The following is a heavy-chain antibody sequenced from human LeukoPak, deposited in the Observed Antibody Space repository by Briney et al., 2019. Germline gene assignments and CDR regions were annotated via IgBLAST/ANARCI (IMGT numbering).Heavy chain of an antibody. CDR1: GFTFSNYA. CDR3: ARDQTTVTTRYDY. Sequence: GGSLRLSCAASGFTFSNYAMGWVRQAPGKGLEWVAVMSYDGSNKYYADSVEGRFTISRDNSKNTLYLEMNSLRAEDTAVYYCARDQTTVTTRYDYWGQGTLVTVSS. J-gene: IGHJ4*02. D-gene: IGHD4-17*01. V-gene: IGHV3-30-3*01. CDR2: MSYDGSNK.